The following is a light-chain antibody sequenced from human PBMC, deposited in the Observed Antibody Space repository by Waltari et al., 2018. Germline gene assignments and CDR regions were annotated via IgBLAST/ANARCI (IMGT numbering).Light chain of an antibody. Sequence: QLVLTQSPSASASLGASVKFTCPLSSGHSGTPIARHPQPAEKGPRFLMKVNSDGSHRKGDGVPDRFSGSSSGAERYLTISSLQSEEEADYYCQTGGHGNWVFGGGTKLTVL. CDR2: VNSDGSH. J-gene: IGLJ3*02. V-gene: IGLV4-69*01. CDR3: QTGGHGNWV. CDR1: SGHSGTP.